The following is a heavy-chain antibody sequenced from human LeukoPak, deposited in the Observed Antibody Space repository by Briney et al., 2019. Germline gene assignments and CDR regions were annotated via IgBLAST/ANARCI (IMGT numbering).Heavy chain of an antibody. V-gene: IGHV3-23*01. CDR3: ANLLRYFEGDAFDI. J-gene: IGHJ3*02. CDR2: ISGSGGST. D-gene: IGHD3-9*01. CDR1: GFTFSSYG. Sequence: GGTLRLSCAASGFTFSSYGMSWVRQAPGKGLEWVSAISGSGGSTYYADSVKGRFTISRDNSKNTLYLQMNSLRAEDTAVYYCANLLRYFEGDAFDIWGQGTMVTVSS.